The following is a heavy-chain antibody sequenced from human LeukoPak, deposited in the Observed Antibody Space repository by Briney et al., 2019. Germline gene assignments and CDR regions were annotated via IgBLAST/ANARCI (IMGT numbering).Heavy chain of an antibody. CDR2: IFSGTTT. CDR1: GFSVTTNY. V-gene: IGHV3-53*01. J-gene: IGHJ3*02. D-gene: IGHD3-16*01. CDR3: ARLGKGLDGGVQNAFDI. Sequence: GGSLRLFCAASGFSVTTNYMTWIRQATGKGVEWVSDIFSGTTTYYAVSVKGRFAISRDNSKNTVYLQMNSLRGEDTAVYYCARLGKGLDGGVQNAFDIWGQGTMVIVSS.